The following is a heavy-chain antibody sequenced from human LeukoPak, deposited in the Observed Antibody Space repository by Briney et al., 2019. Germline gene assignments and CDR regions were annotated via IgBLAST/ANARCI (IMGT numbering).Heavy chain of an antibody. CDR2: IYYSGST. V-gene: IGHV4-59*01. CDR1: GGSISYYY. J-gene: IGHJ4*02. CDR3: ARTNYYGSGNYRHFDY. D-gene: IGHD3-10*01. Sequence: SETLSLTCTVSGGSISYYYWSWIRQPPGKGLEWLGYIYYSGSTNYNPSLKSRVTISVDTSKNQFSLKLSSVTAADTAVYYCARTNYYGSGNYRHFDYWGQGTLVTVSS.